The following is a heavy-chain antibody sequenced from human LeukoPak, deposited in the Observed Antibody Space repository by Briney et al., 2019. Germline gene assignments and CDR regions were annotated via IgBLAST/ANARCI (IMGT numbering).Heavy chain of an antibody. D-gene: IGHD2-8*02. V-gene: IGHV1-2*02. CDR3: ARDFTGGYFDY. CDR1: GYTFTDYY. CDR2: INPNSGGT. Sequence: ASVKVSCKASGYTFTDYYIHWVRQAPGQGLERMGWINPNSGGTNFAERLQGRVTMTRDTSISTAYMELSGLRSDDTAVYYCARDFTGGYFDYWGQGTLVTVSS. J-gene: IGHJ4*02.